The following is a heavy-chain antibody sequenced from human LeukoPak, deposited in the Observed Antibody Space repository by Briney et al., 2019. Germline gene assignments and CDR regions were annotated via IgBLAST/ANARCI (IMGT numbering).Heavy chain of an antibody. CDR3: ARHSVSVGSGNDAFDI. J-gene: IGHJ3*02. CDR2: ISSSGSSI. CDR1: GFTFSSYE. D-gene: IGHD2-15*01. V-gene: IGHV3-48*03. Sequence: GGSLRLSCAASGFTFSSYEMHWVRQAPGKGLEWISYISSSGSSIYYADSVKGRFTISRDNGKNSLYLQMNSLRAEDTAVYYCARHSVSVGSGNDAFDIWGQGAMVTVSS.